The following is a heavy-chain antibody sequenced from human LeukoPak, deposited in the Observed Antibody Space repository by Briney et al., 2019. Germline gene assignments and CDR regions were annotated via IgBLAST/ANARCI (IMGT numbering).Heavy chain of an antibody. J-gene: IGHJ4*02. CDR1: GFTFSNYA. D-gene: IGHD6-19*01. CDR2: ISSSGSTI. CDR3: AKDRGSSGWYYFDY. V-gene: IGHV3-48*03. Sequence: GGSLRLSCAASGFTFSNYALNWVRRAPGKGLEWVSYISSSGSTIYYADSVKGRFTISRDNSKNTLYLQMNSLRAEDTAVYYCAKDRGSSGWYYFDYWGQGTLVTVSS.